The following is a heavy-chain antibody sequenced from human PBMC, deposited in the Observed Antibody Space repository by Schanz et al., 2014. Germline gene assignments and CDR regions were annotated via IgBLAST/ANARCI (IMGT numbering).Heavy chain of an antibody. J-gene: IGHJ4*02. CDR2: IYDGGST. D-gene: IGHD6-13*01. V-gene: IGHV4-34*01. CDR1: GGSFSGYY. Sequence: QVQLQQWGAGLLKPSETLSLTCAVDGGSFSGYYWNWIRQHPGKGLEWIGYIYDGGSTYYNPSLKSRVTISVDTSKNQFSLRLSSVTAADTAVYYCARARSWPDYWGQGTLVTVSS. CDR3: ARARSWPDY.